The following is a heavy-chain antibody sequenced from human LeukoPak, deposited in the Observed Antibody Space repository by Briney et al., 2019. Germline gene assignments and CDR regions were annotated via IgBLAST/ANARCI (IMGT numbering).Heavy chain of an antibody. V-gene: IGHV4-59*08. Sequence: PLETLSLTCTVSGGSISSYYWSWIRQPPGKGLEWIGYIYYSGSTNYNPSLKSRVTISVDTSKNQFSLKLSSVTAADTAVYYCASEGWSDAFDIWGQGTMVTVSS. D-gene: IGHD6-19*01. CDR2: IYYSGST. CDR1: GGSISSYY. CDR3: ASEGWSDAFDI. J-gene: IGHJ3*02.